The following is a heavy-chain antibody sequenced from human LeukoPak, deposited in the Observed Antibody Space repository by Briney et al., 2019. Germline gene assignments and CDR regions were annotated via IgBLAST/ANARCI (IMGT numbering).Heavy chain of an antibody. CDR2: IKQDGSEK. V-gene: IGHV3-7*01. J-gene: IGHJ4*02. Sequence: GGSLRLSCAASGFTFSSYWMSSVRQAPGKGLEWVANIKQDGSEKRYVDSVKGRFTISRDNAKNSLYLQMNSLSAEDTAVYYCARGSSGWTSPFDYWGQGTLVTVSS. D-gene: IGHD6-19*01. CDR1: GFTFSSYW. CDR3: ARGSSGWTSPFDY.